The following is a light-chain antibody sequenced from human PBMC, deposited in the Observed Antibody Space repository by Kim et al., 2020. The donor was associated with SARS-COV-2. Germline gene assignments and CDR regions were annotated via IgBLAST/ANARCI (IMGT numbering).Light chain of an antibody. CDR3: QQYGHSPWT. V-gene: IGKV3-20*01. Sequence: SPGERATLSCRASETISSSYLAWYQQKPGQAPRLLIYAASSRATGIPDRFSGSGSGTDFALSINRLEPADFAVYYCQQYGHSPWTFGQGTKVDIK. CDR1: ETISSSY. J-gene: IGKJ1*01. CDR2: AAS.